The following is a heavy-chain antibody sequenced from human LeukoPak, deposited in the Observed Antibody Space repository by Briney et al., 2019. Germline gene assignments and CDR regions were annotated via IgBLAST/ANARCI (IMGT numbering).Heavy chain of an antibody. CDR2: IKTDGSEK. CDR1: GFTFSNYW. Sequence: GGSLRLSCEGSGFTFSNYWMGWVRQAPGKGLQWVANIKTDGSEKYYVDSVKGRFTISRDNAKNSLYLQMNSLRAEDTAVYYCARDILTGSQSRYQHWGQGTLVTVSS. CDR3: ARDILTGSQSRYQH. J-gene: IGHJ1*01. D-gene: IGHD3-9*01. V-gene: IGHV3-7*01.